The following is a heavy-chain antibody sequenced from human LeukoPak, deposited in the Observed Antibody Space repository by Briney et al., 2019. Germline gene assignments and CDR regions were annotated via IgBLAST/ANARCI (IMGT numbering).Heavy chain of an antibody. CDR3: ASGQLGAPADY. Sequence: SETLSLTCTVSGGSISSGSYYWSWIRQPAGKGLEWIGRIYTSGSTNYNPSLKSRVTISVDTSKNQFSLKLSSVTAADTAVYYCASGQLGAPADYWGQGTLVTVSS. D-gene: IGHD6-13*01. CDR2: IYTSGST. V-gene: IGHV4-61*02. J-gene: IGHJ4*02. CDR1: GGSISSGSYY.